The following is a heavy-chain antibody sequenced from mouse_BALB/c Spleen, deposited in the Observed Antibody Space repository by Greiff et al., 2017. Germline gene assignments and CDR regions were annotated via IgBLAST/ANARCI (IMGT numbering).Heavy chain of an antibody. D-gene: IGHD1-1*01. CDR3: ARITTVVADY. Sequence: EVQVVESGGGLVQPGGSLKLSCAASGFTFSSYGMSWVRQTPDKRLELVATINSNGGSTYYPDSVKGRFTISRDNAKNTLYLQMSSLKSEDTAMYYCARITTVVADYWGQGTTLTVSS. J-gene: IGHJ2*01. CDR2: INSNGGST. CDR1: GFTFSSYG. V-gene: IGHV5-6-3*01.